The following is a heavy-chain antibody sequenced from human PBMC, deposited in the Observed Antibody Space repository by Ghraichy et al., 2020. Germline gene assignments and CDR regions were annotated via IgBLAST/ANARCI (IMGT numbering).Heavy chain of an antibody. CDR2: IHHSGNT. J-gene: IGHJ4*02. D-gene: IGHD5-12*01. CDR1: GGSISSSTNY. CDR3: ARLATNSPPNYFDF. Sequence: SQTLSLTCIVSGGSISSSTNYWGWIRQPPGKGLEWIATIHHSGNTDYNPSLRSRVTISVDASRNQFSLDLSSVTAADTAVYYCARLATNSPPNYFDFWGQGTLVTVSS. V-gene: IGHV4-39*01.